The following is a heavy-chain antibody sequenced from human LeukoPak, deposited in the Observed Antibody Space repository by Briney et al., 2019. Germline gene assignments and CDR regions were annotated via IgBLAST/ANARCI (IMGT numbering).Heavy chain of an antibody. D-gene: IGHD2-8*01. CDR2: ISAYNGNT. Sequence: ASVKVSCKASGYTFTSYGISWVRQAPGQGLEWMGWISAYNGNTNYAQKLQGRVTMTTDTSTSTAYMELRSLRSDDTAVYYCARDPRDIVLMVYAPEYFQHWGQGTLVTVSS. V-gene: IGHV1-18*01. CDR3: ARDPRDIVLMVYAPEYFQH. J-gene: IGHJ1*01. CDR1: GYTFTSYG.